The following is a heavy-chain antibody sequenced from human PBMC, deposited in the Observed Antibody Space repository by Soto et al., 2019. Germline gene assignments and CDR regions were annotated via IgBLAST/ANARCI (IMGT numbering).Heavy chain of an antibody. CDR2: IYHGGST. CDR1: GGSIISGAYS. CDR3: ARVLDY. V-gene: IGHV4-30-2*01. J-gene: IGHJ4*02. Sequence: QLQLQESGSVLVKPSQTLSLTCAVSGGSIISGAYSWGWIRQPPGKGLEWIGDIYHGGSTYYNPSLKSRGSISVDRSKNQFALKLSSVTSAYTAVYYCARVLDYWGQGTLVTVSS.